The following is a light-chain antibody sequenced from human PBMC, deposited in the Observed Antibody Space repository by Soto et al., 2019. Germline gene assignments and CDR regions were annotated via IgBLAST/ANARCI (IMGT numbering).Light chain of an antibody. V-gene: IGKV3-15*01. J-gene: IGKJ3*01. CDR3: QQYNNWPPFT. Sequence: EIVMTQSPATLSVSPGERVTLSCRASQSVSRSLAWYQQKPGQAPRLLIYGASTRATGIPARFSGSGSGTHFTLTISSLQSEDFAVYYCQQYNNWPPFTFGPGTKVDIK. CDR2: GAS. CDR1: QSVSRS.